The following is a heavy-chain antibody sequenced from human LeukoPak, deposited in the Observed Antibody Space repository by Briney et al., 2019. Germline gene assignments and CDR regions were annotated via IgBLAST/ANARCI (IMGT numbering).Heavy chain of an antibody. D-gene: IGHD3-3*01. CDR1: GGSFSRYY. CDR2: INHSGST. CDR3: ARDLPPYEFWSGYYRMHFDY. V-gene: IGHV4-34*01. Sequence: PSETLSLTCAVYGGSFSRYYWSWIRQPPGKGLEWIGEINHSGSTNYNPSLKSRVTISVDTSKNQFSLKLSSVTAADTAVYYCARDLPPYEFWSGYYRMHFDYWGQGTLVTVSS. J-gene: IGHJ4*02.